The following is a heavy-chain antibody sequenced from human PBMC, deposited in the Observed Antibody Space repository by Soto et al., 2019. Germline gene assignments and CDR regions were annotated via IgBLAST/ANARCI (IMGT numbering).Heavy chain of an antibody. V-gene: IGHV4-61*01. D-gene: IGHD3-3*01. J-gene: IGHJ4*02. CDR3: ARGDFWSGYYPKYYFDY. CDR2: IYYSGST. CDR1: GGSVSSGSYY. Sequence: PSETLSLTCTVSGGSVSSGSYYWSWIRQPPXKGLEWIGYIYYSGSTNYNPSLKSRVTISVDTSKNQFSLKLSSVTAADTAVYYCARGDFWSGYYPKYYFDYWGQGTLVTVSS.